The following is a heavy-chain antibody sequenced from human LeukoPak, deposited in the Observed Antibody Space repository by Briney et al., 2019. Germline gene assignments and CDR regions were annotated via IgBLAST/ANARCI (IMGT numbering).Heavy chain of an antibody. CDR1: GGTFSGYA. CDR2: IIPIFGTA. CDR3: ARVREDIVVVPAGGGNYYYMDV. J-gene: IGHJ6*03. D-gene: IGHD2-2*01. Sequence: ASVKVSCKASGGTFSGYAISWVRQAPGQGLEWMGRIIPIFGTANYAQKFQGRVTITADKSTSTAYMELSSLRSEDTAVYYCARVREDIVVVPAGGGNYYYMDVWGKGTTVTVSS. V-gene: IGHV1-69*06.